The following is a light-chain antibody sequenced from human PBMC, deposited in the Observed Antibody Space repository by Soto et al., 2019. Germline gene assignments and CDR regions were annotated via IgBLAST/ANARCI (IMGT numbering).Light chain of an antibody. V-gene: IGLV2-14*03. CDR1: SSDVGAYNY. J-gene: IGLJ1*01. CDR3: NSYTRISRYV. Sequence: QSALTPPASVSASLGQPITISCTGTSSDVGAYNYVYWYKQHPGKAPKLIIYDVSNRPSGIPNRFSGSKSGNTASLTISGLQAEDAAYYYRNSYTRISRYVFGTGTKAPS. CDR2: DVS.